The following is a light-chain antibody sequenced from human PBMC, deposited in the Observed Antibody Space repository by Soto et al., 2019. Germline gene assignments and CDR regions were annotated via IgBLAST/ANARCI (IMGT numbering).Light chain of an antibody. CDR2: DAS. J-gene: IGKJ1*01. CDR3: QQRSNWPWT. Sequence: EIVLTQSPATLSLSPGERATLSCRASQSVSSYLAWYQQKPGQAPRLLIYDASNRATGIPARFSGRGSGTNFTPTISSLEPADFAVYYCQQRSNWPWTFGQGTKVEIK. CDR1: QSVSSY. V-gene: IGKV3-11*01.